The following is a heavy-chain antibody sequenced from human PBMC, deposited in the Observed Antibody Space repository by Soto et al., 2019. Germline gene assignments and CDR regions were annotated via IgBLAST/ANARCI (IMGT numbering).Heavy chain of an antibody. Sequence: EVQLLESGGGLVQPGGSLRLSCAVSGFTCSGYGMSWVRQAPGKGLERVSGINSGGDYTNYADSVKGRFTISRDNSKNTLYLQMNSLRVEDTAVYYCVKTGAMTGSIYFDSWGQGTLVTVSS. V-gene: IGHV3-23*01. CDR2: INSGGDYT. J-gene: IGHJ4*02. CDR1: GFTCSGYG. D-gene: IGHD3-9*01. CDR3: VKTGAMTGSIYFDS.